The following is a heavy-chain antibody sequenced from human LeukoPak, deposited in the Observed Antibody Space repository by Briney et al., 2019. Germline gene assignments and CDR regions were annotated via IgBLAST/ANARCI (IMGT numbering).Heavy chain of an antibody. D-gene: IGHD6-6*01. CDR3: ARVAARPGGNFDY. V-gene: IGHV3-9*01. CDR1: GFTFDDYA. Sequence: GRSLRLSCAASGFTFDDYAMHWVRQAPGKGLEWVSGISWNSGSIGYADSVKGRFTISRDNAKNSLYLQMNSLRAEDTAVYYCARVAARPGGNFDYWGQGTLVTVSS. J-gene: IGHJ4*02. CDR2: ISWNSGSI.